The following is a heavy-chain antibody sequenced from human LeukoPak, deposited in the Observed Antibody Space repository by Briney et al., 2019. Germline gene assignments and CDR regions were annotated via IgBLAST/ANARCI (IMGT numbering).Heavy chain of an antibody. CDR1: GFTFDDYA. CDR3: AKDLYSYGRTIFDY. J-gene: IGHJ4*02. V-gene: IGHV3-9*01. Sequence: GGSLRLSCAASGFTFDDYAMHWVRQAPGKGLEWVSGISWNTKIDYADSVKGRFTISRDNAKNSLYLQMNSLRAEDTALYYCAKDLYSYGRTIFDYWGQGTLVTVSS. D-gene: IGHD5-18*01. CDR2: ISWNTKI.